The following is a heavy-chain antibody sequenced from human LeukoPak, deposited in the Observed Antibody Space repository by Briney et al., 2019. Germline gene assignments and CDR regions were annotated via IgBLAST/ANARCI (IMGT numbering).Heavy chain of an antibody. D-gene: IGHD3-10*01. J-gene: IGHJ3*02. CDR3: AITVPGVTDAFDI. Sequence: SETLSLTCAVSGVSISSSGYSWGCIWQPPGKGLEWIGYIYNTGNIYYNPSLKSRVTISVDRSKNQFSLNLTSVSAADTAVYYCAITVPGVTDAFDIWGQGAMVTVSS. CDR1: GVSISSSGYS. CDR2: IYNTGNI. V-gene: IGHV4-30-2*01.